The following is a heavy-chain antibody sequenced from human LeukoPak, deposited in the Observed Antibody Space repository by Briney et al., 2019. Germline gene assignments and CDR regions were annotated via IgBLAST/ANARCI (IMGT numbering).Heavy chain of an antibody. CDR3: AKGHRYCTSGNCNSAIDY. CDR1: GFTFSSYG. V-gene: IGHV3-23*01. Sequence: GGSLRLSCAASGFTFSSYGMHWVRQAPGKGLEWVSTIGGGGGSTDYTDSVKGRFTISRDNSKNTLYLQMSSLGAEDTAVYYCAKGHRYCTSGNCNSAIDYWGQGTLVTVSS. CDR2: IGGGGGST. J-gene: IGHJ4*02. D-gene: IGHD2-15*01.